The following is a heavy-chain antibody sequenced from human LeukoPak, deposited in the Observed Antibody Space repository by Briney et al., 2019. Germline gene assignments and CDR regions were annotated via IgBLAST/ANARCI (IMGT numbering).Heavy chain of an antibody. J-gene: IGHJ5*02. CDR3: ARVRYYYDSNWFDP. CDR2: TYYRSKLYN. D-gene: IGHD3-22*01. Sequence: TYYRSKLYNDYAVSVKSRITINPHTSKNQFSLQLNSVTPEDTAVYYCARVRYYYDSNWFDPWGQGTLVTVSS. V-gene: IGHV6-1*01.